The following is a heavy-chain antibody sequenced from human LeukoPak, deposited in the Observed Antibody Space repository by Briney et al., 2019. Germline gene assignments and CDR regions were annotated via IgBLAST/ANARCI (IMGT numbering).Heavy chain of an antibody. CDR3: ARESIQLWLRVFDY. CDR1: GFTFSSYA. CDR2: ISYDGSNK. Sequence: GGSLRLSCAASGFTFSSYAMHWVRQAPGKGLEWVAVISYDGSNKYYADSVKGRFTISRDNSKNTLYLQMNSLRAEDTAVYYYARESIQLWLRVFDYWGQGTLVTVSS. V-gene: IGHV3-30-3*01. D-gene: IGHD5-18*01. J-gene: IGHJ4*02.